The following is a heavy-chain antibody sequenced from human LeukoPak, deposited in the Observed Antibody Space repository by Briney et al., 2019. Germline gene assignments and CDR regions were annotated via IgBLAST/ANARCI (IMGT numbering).Heavy chain of an antibody. CDR1: GFTFRSFW. Sequence: PGGSLRLSCAAFGFTFRSFWMHWVRQAPGKGLLWVSRINSDGSSTTYADSVKGRFTISRDNAKNTLFLQMNSLRAEDTAVYYCARTLGVPSAFDPWGQGTLVTVSS. CDR3: ARTLGVPSAFDP. CDR2: INSDGSST. V-gene: IGHV3-74*01. D-gene: IGHD2-2*01. J-gene: IGHJ5*02.